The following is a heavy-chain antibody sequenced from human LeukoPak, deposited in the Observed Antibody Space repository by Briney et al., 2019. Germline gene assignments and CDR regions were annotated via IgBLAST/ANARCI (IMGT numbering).Heavy chain of an antibody. Sequence: SETLSLTCTVSGGSISSYYWSWIRQPPGKGLEWIGYIYYSGSTNYSPSLKSLVTISVDTSKNQFSLKLSSVTAADTAVYYCARSEYSYGADAFDIWGQGTMVTVSS. CDR1: GGSISSYY. V-gene: IGHV4-59*01. CDR2: IYYSGST. J-gene: IGHJ3*02. CDR3: ARSEYSYGADAFDI. D-gene: IGHD5-18*01.